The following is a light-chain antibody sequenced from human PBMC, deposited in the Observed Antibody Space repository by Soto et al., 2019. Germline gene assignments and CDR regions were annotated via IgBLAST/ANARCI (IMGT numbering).Light chain of an antibody. CDR3: TSSAGIYHFLF. CDR2: EVN. CDR1: SSDIGGYNS. V-gene: IGLV2-8*01. J-gene: IGLJ2*01. Sequence: QSALTQPPSASGSPGQSVTISCTGTSSDIGGYNSVSWYQQHPGKAPRLMIYEVNKRPSGVPDRFSGSKSGYTASLTASGLQTGKEVFYSCTSSAGIYHFLFFGGGTTPT.